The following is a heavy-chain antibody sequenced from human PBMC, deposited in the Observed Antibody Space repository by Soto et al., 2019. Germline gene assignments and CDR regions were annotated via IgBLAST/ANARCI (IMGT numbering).Heavy chain of an antibody. CDR1: GFAFYYYN. Sequence: GGSLRLSCAASGFAFYYYNMNWVRQAPGRGLEWVSSISGSGIDIHFTDSVKGRFTISRDYAKTSLYLQMDSLRPEDTAIYYCEREGVTNYADYYFDLWGHGALVTVSS. CDR2: ISGSGIDI. D-gene: IGHD4-17*01. V-gene: IGHV3-21*01. J-gene: IGHJ5*02. CDR3: EREGVTNYADYYFDL.